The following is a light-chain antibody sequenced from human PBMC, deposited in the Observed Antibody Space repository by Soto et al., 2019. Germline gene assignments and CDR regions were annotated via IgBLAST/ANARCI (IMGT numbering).Light chain of an antibody. J-gene: IGKJ1*01. Sequence: ERVMTQSTATLSVSPGERATLSCRASQSISSNLAWYQQKPGQAPRLLICGASTRATGIPARFSGSGSGTDFTLTISRLEPEDFAVYYCQQYGSSGTFGQGTKVDIK. CDR1: QSISSN. CDR3: QQYGSSGT. CDR2: GAS. V-gene: IGKV3-15*01.